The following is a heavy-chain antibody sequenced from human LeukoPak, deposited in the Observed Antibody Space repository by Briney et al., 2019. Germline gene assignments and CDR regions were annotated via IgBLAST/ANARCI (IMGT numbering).Heavy chain of an antibody. J-gene: IGHJ1*01. CDR2: IYYDGTS. CDR3: ARDVSWDESFQR. CDR1: GFSISKGFY. D-gene: IGHD1-26*01. V-gene: IGHV4-38-2*02. Sequence: PSETLSLTCTVAGFSISKGFYWGRVRPPPGKGLEFIATIYYDGTSHYNPSLESRATISVDTSRNQFSLKLTSVTAADTAVYYCARDVSWDESFQRWGQGTLVTVSS.